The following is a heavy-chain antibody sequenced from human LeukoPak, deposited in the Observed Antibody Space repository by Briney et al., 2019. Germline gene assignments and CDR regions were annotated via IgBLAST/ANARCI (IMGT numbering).Heavy chain of an antibody. CDR1: GGTFSNYA. Sequence: SVKVSCKSSGGTFSNYAISWVRQAPGQGLEWMGGIIPIFGTANYAQKFRGRVTITADKYTRTAYMDLSSLRSEDTGVYYCARDNDARAPPHFDYWGEGTLVTVSS. J-gene: IGHJ4*02. CDR3: ARDNDARAPPHFDY. V-gene: IGHV1-69*06. CDR2: IIPIFGTA. D-gene: IGHD3-16*01.